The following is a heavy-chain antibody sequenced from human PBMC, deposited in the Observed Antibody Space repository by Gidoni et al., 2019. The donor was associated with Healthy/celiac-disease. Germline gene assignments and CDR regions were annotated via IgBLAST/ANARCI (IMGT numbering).Heavy chain of an antibody. V-gene: IGHV3-7*01. CDR2: IKQDGSEK. CDR1: GFTFSSYW. Sequence: GSLRLSCAASGFTFSSYWMSWVRQAPGKGLEWVANIKQDGSEKYYVDSVKGRFTISRDNAKNSLYLQMNSLRAEDTAVYYCARDLPDYYDSSGYYVWGQGTLVTVSS. D-gene: IGHD3-22*01. CDR3: ARDLPDYYDSSGYYV. J-gene: IGHJ4*02.